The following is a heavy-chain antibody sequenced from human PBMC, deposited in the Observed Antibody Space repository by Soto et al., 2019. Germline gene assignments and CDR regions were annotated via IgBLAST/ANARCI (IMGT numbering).Heavy chain of an antibody. V-gene: IGHV5-51*01. CDR3: ARHVDASPFDS. J-gene: IGHJ4*02. CDR2: IYPADSDT. CDR1: WDKFTTYW. Sequence: CWSAAWDKFTTYWIGWVRQMPGKGLEWMGVIYPADSDTAYSPSFQGHVTISADKSINTAYLQWTSLKASDTAIYYCARHVDASPFDSWGTGTLVTVSS. D-gene: IGHD2-15*01.